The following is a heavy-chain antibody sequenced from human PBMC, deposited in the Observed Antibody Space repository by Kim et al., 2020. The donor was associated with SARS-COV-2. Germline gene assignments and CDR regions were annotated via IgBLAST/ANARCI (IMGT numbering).Heavy chain of an antibody. D-gene: IGHD5-18*01. CDR3: ARGGYTAMASYYYYGMDV. J-gene: IGHJ6*02. Sequence: GGSLSLSCAASGFTFSSYEMNWVRQAPGKGLEWVSYISYSGSTIYYADSVKGRFTISRDNAKNSLYLQMNSLRAEDTAVYYCARGGYTAMASYYYYGMDVWGQGTTVTVSS. CDR2: ISYSGSTI. V-gene: IGHV3-48*03. CDR1: GFTFSSYE.